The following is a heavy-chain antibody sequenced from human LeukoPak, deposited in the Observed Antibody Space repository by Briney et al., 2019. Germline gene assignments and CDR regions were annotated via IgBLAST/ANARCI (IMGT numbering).Heavy chain of an antibody. Sequence: SETLSLTCTVSGGSISSYYWSWIRQPPGKGLEWIGYIYYSGSTSYNPSLKSRVTISVDTSKNQFSLKLSSVTAADTAVYYCARHGYSGYDLRLPWGQGTLVTVSS. CDR2: IYYSGST. CDR1: GGSISSYY. D-gene: IGHD5-12*01. J-gene: IGHJ5*02. CDR3: ARHGYSGYDLRLP. V-gene: IGHV4-59*08.